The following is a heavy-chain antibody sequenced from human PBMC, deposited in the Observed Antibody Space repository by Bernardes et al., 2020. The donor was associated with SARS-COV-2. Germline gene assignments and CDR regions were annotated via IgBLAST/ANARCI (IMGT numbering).Heavy chain of an antibody. J-gene: IGHJ1*01. D-gene: IGHD2-15*01. CDR3: AREGYCSGGSCYLWYFQH. Sequence: GSLRLSCAASGFTFSSYGMHWVRQAPGKGLEWVAVIWYDGSNKYYADSVKGRFTISRDNSKNTLYLQMNSLRAEDTAVYYCAREGYCSGGSCYLWYFQHWGQGTLVTVSS. CDR2: IWYDGSNK. CDR1: GFTFSSYG. V-gene: IGHV3-33*01.